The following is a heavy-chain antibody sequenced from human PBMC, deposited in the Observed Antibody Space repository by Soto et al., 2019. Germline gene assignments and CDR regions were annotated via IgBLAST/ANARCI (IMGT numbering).Heavy chain of an antibody. CDR3: ARVVSGRDYGDSIDC. CDR2: IKEDGSEI. J-gene: IGHJ4*02. Sequence: GSLRLSCAASGFTFSRYWLTGVCQAPGRGLEWVANIKEDGSEIYYVDSVKGRFTTSRDNAKNSLYLQMNSLRAEDTAVYYCARVVSGRDYGDSIDCWGRGTLVTVSS. V-gene: IGHV3-7*03. D-gene: IGHD4-17*01. CDR1: GFTFSRYW.